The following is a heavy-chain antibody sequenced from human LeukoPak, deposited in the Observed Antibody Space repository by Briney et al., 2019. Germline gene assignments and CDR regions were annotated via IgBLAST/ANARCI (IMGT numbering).Heavy chain of an antibody. D-gene: IGHD5-18*01. CDR3: ARVRGYSYGSPITAFDY. Sequence: GGSLRLSCAAPGFTFSSYSMNWVRQAPGKGLEWVSSISSSSSYIYYADSVKGRFTISRDNAKNSLYLQMNSLRAEDTAVYYCARVRGYSYGSPITAFDYWGQGTLVTVSS. CDR2: ISSSSSYI. V-gene: IGHV3-21*01. J-gene: IGHJ4*02. CDR1: GFTFSSYS.